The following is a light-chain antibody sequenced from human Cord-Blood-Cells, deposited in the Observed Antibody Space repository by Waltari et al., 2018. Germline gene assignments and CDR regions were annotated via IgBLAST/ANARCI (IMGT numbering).Light chain of an antibody. CDR2: EGS. CDR1: SSDVGSYNL. Sequence: QSALPQPASVSGSPGQPITISCTATSSDVGSYNLVSWYQQHPGKAPNLMIYEGSKRPSGVSNRFSGSKSGNTASLTISGLQAEDEADYYCCSYAGSSTLVFGGGTKLTVL. CDR3: CSYAGSSTLV. V-gene: IGLV2-23*01. J-gene: IGLJ3*02.